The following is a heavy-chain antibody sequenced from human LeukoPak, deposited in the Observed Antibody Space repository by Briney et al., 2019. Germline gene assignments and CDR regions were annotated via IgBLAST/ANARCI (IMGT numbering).Heavy chain of an antibody. Sequence: GGSLRLSCAASGFTFSSYAMSRVRQAPGKELEWVSAISAGGSTYYADSVKGRFTISRDNSKNTQYLQMNSLRAEDTGVYYCAKRVQYYYDSSGYYYQDWGQGTLVIVSS. D-gene: IGHD3-22*01. V-gene: IGHV3-23*01. CDR1: GFTFSSYA. J-gene: IGHJ4*02. CDR3: AKRVQYYYDSSGYYYQD. CDR2: ISAGGST.